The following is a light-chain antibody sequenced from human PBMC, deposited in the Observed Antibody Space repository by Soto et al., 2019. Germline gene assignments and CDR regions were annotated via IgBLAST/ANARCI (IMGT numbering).Light chain of an antibody. Sequence: QSVLTQPPSASGTPGQRATISCSGSSSNIGSNTVNWYQQLPGTAPKLLIYSNNQRPSGVPDRFSGSKSGTSASLAIGGLQSEDEADYYCAAWDDSLNGPVFGGGTKLTVL. V-gene: IGLV1-44*01. J-gene: IGLJ3*02. CDR3: AAWDDSLNGPV. CDR1: SSNIGSNT. CDR2: SNN.